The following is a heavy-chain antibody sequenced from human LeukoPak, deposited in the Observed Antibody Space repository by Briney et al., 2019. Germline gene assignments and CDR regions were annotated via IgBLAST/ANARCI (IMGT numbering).Heavy chain of an antibody. V-gene: IGHV3-21*04. CDR1: VFTFSGYS. D-gene: IGHD3-10*01. Sequence: GGSLRLSCAASVFTFSGYSMNWVRQAPGEWLESVSSISSSSSYIYYADSVKCRFTISRDNSKNTMYLQMNSLRAEDTAVYYCDKNKKTMVRGVSPIVPPNFDYWGQGTLVTVSS. CDR3: DKNKKTMVRGVSPIVPPNFDY. J-gene: IGHJ4*02. CDR2: ISSSSSYI.